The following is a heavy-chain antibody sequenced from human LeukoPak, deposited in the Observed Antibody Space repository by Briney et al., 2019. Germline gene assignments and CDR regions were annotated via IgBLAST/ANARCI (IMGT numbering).Heavy chain of an antibody. V-gene: IGHV1-24*01. D-gene: IGHD3-22*01. J-gene: IGHJ4*02. CDR3: ATRRDYYYCSGYFGY. CDR1: GYTLTELS. CDR2: FHPEDCDT. Sequence: ASVKVSCKVSGYTLTELSMHWVRQAPGKGLEGMGGFHPEDCDTSYRQKFQGKVTMSEDTSTDTAYMQLSSLKSEDTAVYYCATRRDYYYCSGYFGYWGQGTLVTVSS.